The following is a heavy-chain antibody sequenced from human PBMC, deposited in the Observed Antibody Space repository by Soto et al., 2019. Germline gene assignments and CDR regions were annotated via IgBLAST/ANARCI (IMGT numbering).Heavy chain of an antibody. CDR2: INPNSGDT. D-gene: IGHD1-26*01. CDR3: AKGGAIVAAGTRVYLYNAMDV. V-gene: IGHV1-2*02. Sequence: QVQLVQSGTEVKRPGDSVKVSCKASGYTFTGYYVYWVRQAPGQGLEWMGWINPNSGDTYLAQRFQGRVTMNRDTSIGTAYMELRGPTSDDTAEYYCAKGGAIVAAGTRVYLYNAMDVWGQGTTVTVSS. J-gene: IGHJ6*02. CDR1: GYTFTGYY.